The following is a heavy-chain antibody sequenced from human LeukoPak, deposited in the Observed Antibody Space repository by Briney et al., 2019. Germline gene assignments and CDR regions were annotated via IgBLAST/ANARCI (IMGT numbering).Heavy chain of an antibody. J-gene: IGHJ4*02. Sequence: GGSLRLSCAASGFTFSSHWMSWVRQAPGKGLEWVSGISWNSGSIVYADSVKGRFTISRDNAKNSLYLQMNSLRAEDMALYYCAKGLSSIAARGSLDYWGQGTLVTVSS. D-gene: IGHD6-6*01. V-gene: IGHV3-9*03. CDR3: AKGLSSIAARGSLDY. CDR1: GFTFSSHW. CDR2: ISWNSGSI.